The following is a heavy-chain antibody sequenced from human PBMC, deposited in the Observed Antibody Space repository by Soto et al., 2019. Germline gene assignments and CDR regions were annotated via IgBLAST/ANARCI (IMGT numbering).Heavy chain of an antibody. CDR1: WDTITSND. V-gene: IGHV1-8*01. Sequence: SVEVSVKESWDTITSNDIPWFRQTTGQGLEWMGWMNRNSGITEFAQNFQCRVTMTRTTSTTTAYMELSSLRSDDTAVYYCARYRDYYHGMDVWGQGTTVTVSS. CDR3: ARYRDYYHGMDV. CDR2: MNRNSGIT. J-gene: IGHJ6*02. D-gene: IGHD3-16*02.